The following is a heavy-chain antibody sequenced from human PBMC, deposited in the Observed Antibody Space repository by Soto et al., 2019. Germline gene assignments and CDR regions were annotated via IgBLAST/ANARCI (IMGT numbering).Heavy chain of an antibody. Sequence: SVKVSCKASGFTFTSSAVQWVRQARGQRLEWIGWIVVGSGNTNYAQKFQERVTITRDMSTSTAYMELSSLRSEDTAVYYCAADYRENYYYYGMDVWGQGPTVTVSS. CDR2: IVVGSGNT. D-gene: IGHD4-4*01. CDR3: AADYRENYYYYGMDV. V-gene: IGHV1-58*01. CDR1: GFTFTSSA. J-gene: IGHJ6*02.